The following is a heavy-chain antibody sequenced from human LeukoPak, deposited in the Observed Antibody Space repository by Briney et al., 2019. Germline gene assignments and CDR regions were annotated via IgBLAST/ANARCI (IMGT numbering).Heavy chain of an antibody. Sequence: SETLSLTGTVSGGSISSYYWSWIRQPAGKGLEWFGRIYTSGSTNYNPSLKSRVTMSVDTSKNQFSLKLSSVTAADTAVYYCAREHSSRWYGFDPWGQGTLVTVSS. CDR2: IYTSGST. CDR3: AREHSSRWYGFDP. CDR1: GGSISSYY. V-gene: IGHV4-4*07. D-gene: IGHD6-19*01. J-gene: IGHJ5*02.